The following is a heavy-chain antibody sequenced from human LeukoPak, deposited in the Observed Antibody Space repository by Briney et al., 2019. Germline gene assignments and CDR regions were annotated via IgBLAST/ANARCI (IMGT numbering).Heavy chain of an antibody. CDR1: GYTFTGYY. J-gene: IGHJ4*02. CDR2: INPNSGGT. Sequence: ASVKVSCKASGYTFTGYYVHWVRQAPGQGLEWMGWINPNSGGTNYAQKFQGRVTMTRDTSISTAYMELSRLRSDDTAVYYCARDPRSVAGRSDYWGQGTLVTVSS. D-gene: IGHD6-19*01. CDR3: ARDPRSVAGRSDY. V-gene: IGHV1-2*02.